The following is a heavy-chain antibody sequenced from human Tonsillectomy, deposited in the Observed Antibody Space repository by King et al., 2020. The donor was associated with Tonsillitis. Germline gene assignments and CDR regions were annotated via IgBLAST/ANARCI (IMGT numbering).Heavy chain of an antibody. D-gene: IGHD3-22*01. CDR3: AXLWDSXGHHXGY. CDR1: GASISSSSYY. CDR2: IYYSGST. V-gene: IGHV4-39*07. J-gene: IGHJ4*02. Sequence: QLQESGPGLVKPSETLSLICTVSGASISSSSYYWGWIRQPPGKGLEWIGNIYYSGSTSYNPSLKRRVTISLDTSKSQFSLKLSSVTAADTAVYYCAXLWDSXGHHXGYWGXGILVAVSS.